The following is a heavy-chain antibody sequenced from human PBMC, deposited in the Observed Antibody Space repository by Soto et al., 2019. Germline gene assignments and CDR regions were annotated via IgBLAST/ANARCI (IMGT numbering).Heavy chain of an antibody. V-gene: IGHV3-48*02. CDR1: GFTFSSYS. J-gene: IGHJ4*02. CDR2: ISSSSSTI. CDR3: ARPGDTFGGVIVNAYYFDY. Sequence: GGSLRLSCAASGFTFSSYSMNWVRQAPGKGLEWVSYISSSSSTIYYADSVKGRFTISRDNAKNSLYLQMNSLRDEDTAVYYCARPGDTFGGVIVNAYYFDYWGQGTLVTVSS. D-gene: IGHD3-16*02.